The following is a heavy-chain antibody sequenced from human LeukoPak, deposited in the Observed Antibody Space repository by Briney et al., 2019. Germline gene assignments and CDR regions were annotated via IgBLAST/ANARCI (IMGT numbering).Heavy chain of an antibody. Sequence: ASVKVSCKASGYIFTSYYMHWVRQAPGQGLEWMGVINSSGGSTGYAQKFQGRLTMTRETSTGTVYMELSSLRSEDTAVYYCAREGSLISSALDYWGQGTLVTVSS. CDR3: AREGSLISSALDY. V-gene: IGHV1-46*01. D-gene: IGHD3-10*01. CDR2: INSSGGST. CDR1: GYIFTSYY. J-gene: IGHJ4*02.